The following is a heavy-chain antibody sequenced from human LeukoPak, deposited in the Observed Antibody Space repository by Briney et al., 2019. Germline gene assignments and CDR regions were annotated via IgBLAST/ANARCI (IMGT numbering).Heavy chain of an antibody. CDR1: GGSFSGYY. Sequence: SETLSLTCAVYGGSFSGYYWSWIRQPPGKGLEWIGEINHSGSTNYNPSLKSRATISVDTSKNQFSLKLSSVTAADTAVYYCARVGYCSSTSCHAPFDYWGQGTLVTVSS. CDR2: INHSGST. CDR3: ARVGYCSSTSCHAPFDY. V-gene: IGHV4-34*01. D-gene: IGHD2-2*03. J-gene: IGHJ4*02.